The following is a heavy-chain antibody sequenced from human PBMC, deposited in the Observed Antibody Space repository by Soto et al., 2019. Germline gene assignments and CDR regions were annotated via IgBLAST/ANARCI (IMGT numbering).Heavy chain of an antibody. V-gene: IGHV5-51*01. J-gene: IGHJ4*02. CDR1: GYTFSNYR. CDR2: IYPADSSA. D-gene: IGHD2-2*01. Sequence: GESLKISCKASGYTFSNYRIAWVRQRPGRGLEWIGFIYPADSSATYSPSFPGHVIMSVDRSIKTAFLQWNSLEASDTAIYYCARHSSTSVRAPLEFWGPGTLVTVSS. CDR3: ARHSSTSVRAPLEF.